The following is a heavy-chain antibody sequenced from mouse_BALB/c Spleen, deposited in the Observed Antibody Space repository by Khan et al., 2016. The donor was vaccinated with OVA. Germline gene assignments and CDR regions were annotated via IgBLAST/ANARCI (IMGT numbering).Heavy chain of an antibody. V-gene: IGHV2-2*02. Sequence: QVQLQQSGPGLVQPSQSLSITCIVSGFSLTTYGVHWVRQSPGKGLEWLGVIWSGGTTDYSAAFISRLSITKDNSKSQVFFKMNSLQANDTAIYYCARNYDYDEGLAYWGQGTLVTVSA. CDR1: GFSLTTYG. J-gene: IGHJ3*01. CDR3: ARNYDYDEGLAY. D-gene: IGHD2-4*01. CDR2: IWSGGTT.